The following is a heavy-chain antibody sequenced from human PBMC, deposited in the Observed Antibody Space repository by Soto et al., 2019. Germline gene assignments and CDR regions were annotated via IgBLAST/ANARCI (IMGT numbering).Heavy chain of an antibody. Sequence: QVQLVQSGAEVKKPGASVKVSCRASGYTFISYYIHWVRQAPGQGLEWMGLINPSDAYTDYEQKFQRGSSLSRETVSSIVSLELRSLRSEDSRIQYCARENMGTPMTNIDYCGQRSLVRASS. J-gene: IGHJ4*02. V-gene: IGHV1-46*01. CDR2: INPSDAYT. CDR3: ARENMGTPMTNIDY. D-gene: IGHD5-18*01. CDR1: GYTFISYY.